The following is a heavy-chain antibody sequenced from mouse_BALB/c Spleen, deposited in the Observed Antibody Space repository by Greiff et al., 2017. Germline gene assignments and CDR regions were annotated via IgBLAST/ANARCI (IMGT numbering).Heavy chain of an antibody. CDR1: GFTFSDYY. Sequence: EVQGVESGGGLVQPGGSRKLSCAASGFTFSDYYMYWVRQTPEKRLEWVATISDGGSYTYYPDSVKGRFTISRDNAKNNLYLQMSSLKSEDTAMYYCARGSEGSMDYWGQGTSVTVSS. J-gene: IGHJ4*01. V-gene: IGHV5-4*02. D-gene: IGHD3-3*01. CDR3: ARGSEGSMDY. CDR2: ISDGGSYT.